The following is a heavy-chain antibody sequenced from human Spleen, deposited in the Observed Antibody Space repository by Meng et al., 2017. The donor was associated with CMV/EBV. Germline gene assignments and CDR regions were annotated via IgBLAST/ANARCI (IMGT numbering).Heavy chain of an antibody. V-gene: IGHV3-7*03. CDR2: IKQDGSEK. Sequence: GGSLRLSCAASGFTFSSYWMSWVRQAPGKGLEWVANIKQDGSEKYYVDSVKGRFTISRDNAKNSLYLQMNSLRAEDTAAYYCARVVVTATEGVSGMDVWGQGTTVTVSS. D-gene: IGHD2-21*02. CDR1: GFTFSSYW. CDR3: ARVVVTATEGVSGMDV. J-gene: IGHJ6*02.